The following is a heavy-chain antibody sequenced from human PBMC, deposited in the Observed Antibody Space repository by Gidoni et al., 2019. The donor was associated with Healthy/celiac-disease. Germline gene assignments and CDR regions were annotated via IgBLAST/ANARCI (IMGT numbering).Heavy chain of an antibody. CDR1: GFTFSCYS. Sequence: EVQLVESGGGLVKPGGSLRLSCAASGFTFSCYSMNWVRQAPGKGLAWVSSISSSSSYIYYADSVKGRFTISRDNAKNSLYLQMNSLRAEDTAVYYCARECDCTNGVCYYFDYWGQGTLVTVSS. V-gene: IGHV3-21*01. CDR3: ARECDCTNGVCYYFDY. CDR2: ISSSSSYI. J-gene: IGHJ4*02. D-gene: IGHD2-8*01.